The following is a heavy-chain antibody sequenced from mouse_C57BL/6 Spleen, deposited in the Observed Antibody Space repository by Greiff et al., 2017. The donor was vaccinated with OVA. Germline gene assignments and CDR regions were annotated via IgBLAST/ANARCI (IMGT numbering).Heavy chain of an antibody. Sequence: VQLQQPGAELVKPGASVKMSCKASGYTFTSYWITWVKQRPGQGLEWIGDIYPGSGSTNYNEKFKSKATLTVDTSSSTAYMQLSSLTSEDSAVYYCATPYYSNYEWYFDVWGTGTTVTVSS. CDR2: IYPGSGST. J-gene: IGHJ1*03. CDR1: GYTFTSYW. D-gene: IGHD2-5*01. CDR3: ATPYYSNYEWYFDV. V-gene: IGHV1-55*01.